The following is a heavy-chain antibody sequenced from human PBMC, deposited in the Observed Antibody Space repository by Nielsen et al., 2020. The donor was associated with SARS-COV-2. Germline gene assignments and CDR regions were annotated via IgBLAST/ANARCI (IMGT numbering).Heavy chain of an antibody. Sequence: GGSLRLSCAASGFTFSSYGMHWDRQAPGKGLEWVAVIWYDGSNKYYADSVKGRFTISRDNSKNTLYLQMNSLRAEDTAVYYCAREIVGDYALTDYYFDYWGQGTLVTVSS. CDR3: AREIVGDYALTDYYFDY. V-gene: IGHV3-33*01. D-gene: IGHD4-17*01. J-gene: IGHJ4*02. CDR2: IWYDGSNK. CDR1: GFTFSSYG.